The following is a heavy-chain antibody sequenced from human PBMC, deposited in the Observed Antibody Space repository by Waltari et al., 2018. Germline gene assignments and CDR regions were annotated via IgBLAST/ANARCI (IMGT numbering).Heavy chain of an antibody. CDR3: ARRSLGPQAGTGYYFDY. CDR2: INHSGSS. Sequence: QVQLQQWGAGLLKPSETLSLTCAVYGGSFSGYYWSWIRQPPGKGLEWIGEINHSGSSNYKPHLKSRVTISGDTSKDQFALKLSSVTAADTAVYYCARRSLGPQAGTGYYFDYWGQGTLVTVSS. J-gene: IGHJ4*02. D-gene: IGHD6-19*01. CDR1: GGSFSGYY. V-gene: IGHV4-34*01.